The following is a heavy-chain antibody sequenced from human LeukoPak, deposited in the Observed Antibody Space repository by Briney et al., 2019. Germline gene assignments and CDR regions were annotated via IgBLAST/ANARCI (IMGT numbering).Heavy chain of an antibody. J-gene: IGHJ4*02. V-gene: IGHV4-4*07. CDR1: GASIRHYY. CDR3: AKEGAAPGPDFDY. D-gene: IGHD6-13*01. CDR2: IVPSGST. Sequence: KPSETLSLTCNVSGASIRHYYWSWIRQPARKGLEWIGRIVPSGSTDYNPSLKSRVTMSVDTSKSKFSLKLNSVTAADTAVCYCAKEGAAPGPDFDYWGQGTLVIVSS.